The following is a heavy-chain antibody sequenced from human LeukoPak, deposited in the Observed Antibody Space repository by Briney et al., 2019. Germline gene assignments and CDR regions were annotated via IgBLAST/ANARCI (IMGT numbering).Heavy chain of an antibody. D-gene: IGHD6-6*01. CDR2: ISYDGSDT. Sequence: PGGSLRLSCAASAFTFSSYGMHWVRQAPGKGLEWVAVISYDGSDTYYADSVKGRFTISRDNSKNTLYLQMSSLRAEDTAVYYGARAPWYSGLGYGEYWGRETLVTVSS. V-gene: IGHV3-30-3*01. CDR1: AFTFSSYG. CDR3: ARAPWYSGLGYGEY. J-gene: IGHJ4*02.